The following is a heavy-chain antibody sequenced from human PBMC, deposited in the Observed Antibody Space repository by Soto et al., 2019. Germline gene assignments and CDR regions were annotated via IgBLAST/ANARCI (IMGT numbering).Heavy chain of an antibody. CDR1: GGSISSYY. CDR3: ARERDGSSGSPFDY. CDR2: IYYSGST. D-gene: IGHD6-6*01. J-gene: IGHJ4*02. V-gene: IGHV4-59*01. Sequence: SETLSLTCTVSGGSISSYYWSWIRQPPGKGLEWIGYIYYSGSTNYNPSLKSRVTISVDTSKNQFSLKLSSVTAADTAVYYCARERDGSSGSPFDYWGQGTLVTVSS.